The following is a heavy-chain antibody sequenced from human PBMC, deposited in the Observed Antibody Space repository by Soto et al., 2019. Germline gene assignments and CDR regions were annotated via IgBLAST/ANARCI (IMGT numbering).Heavy chain of an antibody. CDR3: ARYRITIFGVNWFDP. Sequence: ASVKVSCKASGYTFTSYGISWVRQAPGQGLEWKGWISAYNGNTNYAQKLQGRVTMTTDTSTSTAYMELRSLRSDGTAVYYCARYRITIFGVNWFDPWGQGTLVTVSS. V-gene: IGHV1-18*01. J-gene: IGHJ5*02. CDR1: GYTFTSYG. CDR2: ISAYNGNT. D-gene: IGHD3-3*01.